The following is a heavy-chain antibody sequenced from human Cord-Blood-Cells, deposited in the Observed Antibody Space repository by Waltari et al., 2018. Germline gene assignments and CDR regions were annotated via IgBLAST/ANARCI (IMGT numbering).Heavy chain of an antibody. V-gene: IGHV4-4*02. Sequence: QVQLQESGPGLVKPSGTLSPTCAVSGGSISSSNWWSWVRQPPGKGLEWIWEIYHSGSTNYNPSLKSRVTISVDKSKNQFSLKLSSVTAADTAVYYCARVLSGTGGPYYYGMDVWGQGTTVTVSS. J-gene: IGHJ6*02. CDR2: IYHSGST. CDR3: ARVLSGTGGPYYYGMDV. CDR1: GGSISSSNW. D-gene: IGHD1-1*01.